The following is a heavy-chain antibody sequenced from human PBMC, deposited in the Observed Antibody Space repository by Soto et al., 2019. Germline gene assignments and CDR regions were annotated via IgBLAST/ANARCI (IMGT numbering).Heavy chain of an antibody. D-gene: IGHD3-10*01. CDR2: INAGNGNT. J-gene: IGHJ4*02. V-gene: IGHV1-3*01. CDR1: GYTFTSYA. Sequence: QVQLVQSGAEVKKPGASVKVSCKASGYTFTSYAMHWVRQAPGQRLEWMGWINAGNGNTKYSQKFQGRVTITRDTSASTAYMELSSLRSEDTAVYYCARGLIGSLYYFDYWGQGTLVTVSS. CDR3: ARGLIGSLYYFDY.